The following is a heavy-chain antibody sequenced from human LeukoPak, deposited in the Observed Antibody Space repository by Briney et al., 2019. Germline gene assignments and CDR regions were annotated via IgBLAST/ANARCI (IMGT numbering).Heavy chain of an antibody. CDR1: DGSISSYY. D-gene: IGHD6-13*01. V-gene: IGHV4-59*08. Sequence: KPSETLSLTCTVSDGSISSYYWSWIRQPPGKGLEWIGYIYYSGSTNYNPSLKSRVTISVDTSKNQFSLRLTSVTAADTAVYYCARGIAAAAKQGGFDFWGQGTLVTVSS. J-gene: IGHJ4*02. CDR3: ARGIAAAAKQGGFDF. CDR2: IYYSGST.